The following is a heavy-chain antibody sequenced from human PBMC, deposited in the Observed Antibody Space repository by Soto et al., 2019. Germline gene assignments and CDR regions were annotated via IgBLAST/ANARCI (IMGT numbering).Heavy chain of an antibody. V-gene: IGHV5-10-1*01. CDR1: GYSFTSYW. Sequence: GESLKISCKGSGYSFTSYWISWVRQMPGKGLEWMGRIDPSDSYTNYSPSFQGHVTISADKSISTAYLQWSSLKASDTAVYYCARQLGSSGVSLTDWGQGTLVTVSS. J-gene: IGHJ4*02. CDR3: ARQLGSSGVSLTD. D-gene: IGHD3-22*01. CDR2: IDPSDSYT.